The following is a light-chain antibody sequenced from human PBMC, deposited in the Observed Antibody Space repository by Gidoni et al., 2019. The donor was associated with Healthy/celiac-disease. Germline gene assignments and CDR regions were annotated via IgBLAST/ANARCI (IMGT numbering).Light chain of an antibody. J-gene: IGKJ1*01. V-gene: IGKV1-33*01. CDR1: QDISNY. CDR2: DAS. CDR3: QQYDNLPWT. Sequence: DIHMTQSPSSLSASVGDRVTITCQASQDISNYLNWYQQKPGKAPKLLIYDASNLETGVPSRFSGSGSGTDFTFTISSLQPEDIATYYCQQYDNLPWTFXQXTKVEIK.